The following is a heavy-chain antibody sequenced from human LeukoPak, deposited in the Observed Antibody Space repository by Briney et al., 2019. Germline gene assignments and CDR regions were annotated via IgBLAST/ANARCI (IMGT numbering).Heavy chain of an antibody. Sequence: ASVKVSCKVSGYTLTELSMHWVRQAPGKGLEWMGGFDPEDGETIYAQKLQGRVTMTTDTSTSTAYMELRSLRSDDTAVYYCARDLATVTTHWFDPWGQGTLVTVSS. CDR1: GYTLTELS. CDR3: ARDLATVTTHWFDP. V-gene: IGHV1-24*01. CDR2: FDPEDGET. J-gene: IGHJ5*02. D-gene: IGHD4-17*01.